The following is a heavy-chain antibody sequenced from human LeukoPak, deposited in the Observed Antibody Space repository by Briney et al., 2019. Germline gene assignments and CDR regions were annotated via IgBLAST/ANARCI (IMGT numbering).Heavy chain of an antibody. CDR1: GFTFSTYT. D-gene: IGHD3-10*01. V-gene: IGHV3-13*01. J-gene: IGHJ4*02. CDR2: IGTAGDT. CDR3: ARSRLYGSGSYHDY. Sequence: GGSLRLSCAASGFTFSTYTMNWVRQATGKGLEWVSGIGTAGDTYYSGSVKGRFTISRENAKNSLYLQMNSLRAGDTAVYYCARSRLYGSGSYHDYWGQGTLVTAS.